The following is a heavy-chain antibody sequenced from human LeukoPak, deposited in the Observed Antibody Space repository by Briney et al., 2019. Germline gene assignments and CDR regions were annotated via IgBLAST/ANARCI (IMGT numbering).Heavy chain of an antibody. Sequence: GVSLRLSCAASGFTFSIYAVSWVRQAPGKGLEWVSAITDSGGSTYYADSVKGRFTISRDNSKNTLYLQMKSLTAEETALYYCAKDPGYTSIRAFDIWGQGTMVTVTS. CDR2: ITDSGGST. V-gene: IGHV3-23*01. J-gene: IGHJ3*02. D-gene: IGHD5-24*01. CDR1: GFTFSIYA. CDR3: AKDPGYTSIRAFDI.